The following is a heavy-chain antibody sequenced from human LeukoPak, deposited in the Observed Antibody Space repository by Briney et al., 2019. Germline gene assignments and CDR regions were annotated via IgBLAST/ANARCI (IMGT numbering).Heavy chain of an antibody. V-gene: IGHV3-21*01. J-gene: IGHJ3*02. CDR2: ISSSSSDI. D-gene: IGHD4-23*01. CDR3: VTDYGGGSGACDI. Sequence: GESLKLSCTGSGFTLSSYAMNWVRRAPGQGLEWVSSISSSSSDIYYTDSVKGRFTISRDNAKNSLYLQMNSLRAEDTAVYYCVTDYGGGSGACDIWGQGTMVTVSS. CDR1: GFTLSSYA.